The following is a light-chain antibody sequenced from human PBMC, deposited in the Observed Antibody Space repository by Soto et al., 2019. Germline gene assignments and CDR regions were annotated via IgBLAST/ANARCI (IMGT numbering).Light chain of an antibody. CDR3: EQYGSSPVT. CDR2: GAS. Sequence: EIVMTQSPGTLSLSPGERATISCRASQSVSSSYLAWYLKKADHAPRFLIYGASSRATGMPDRFSGSGSGTDVTLSISRLEPEDIAVYYCEQYGSSPVTFGPGTKVDIK. J-gene: IGKJ3*01. V-gene: IGKV3-20*01. CDR1: QSVSSSY.